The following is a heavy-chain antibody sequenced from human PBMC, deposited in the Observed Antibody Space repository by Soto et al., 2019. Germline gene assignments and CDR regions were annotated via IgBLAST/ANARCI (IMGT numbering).Heavy chain of an antibody. CDR1: GFTFSSYA. D-gene: IGHD3-16*01. J-gene: IGHJ4*02. Sequence: EVQLLESGGGLVQPGGSLRLSCAASGFTFSSYAMSWVRQAPGKGLEWVSAISGSGGSTYYADSVKGRFTISRDNSKNTRYLQMNSRRAEDTAVYYCAKDQDYDYIWGSYSLDYGGQGTLVTVSS. CDR3: AKDQDYDYIWGSYSLDY. V-gene: IGHV3-23*01. CDR2: ISGSGGST.